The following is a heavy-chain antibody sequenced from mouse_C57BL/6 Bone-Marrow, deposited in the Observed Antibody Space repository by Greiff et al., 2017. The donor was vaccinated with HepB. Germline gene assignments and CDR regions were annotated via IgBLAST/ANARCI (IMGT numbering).Heavy chain of an antibody. V-gene: IGHV1-4*01. J-gene: IGHJ4*01. CDR2: INPSSGYT. CDR1: GYTFTSYT. D-gene: IGHD2-1*01. Sequence: VKLMESGAELARPGASVKMSCKASGYTFTSYTMHWVKQRPGQGLEWIGYINPSSGYTKYNQKFKDKATLTADKSSSTAYMQLSSLTSEDSAVYYCARKGAYYGNYDYAMDYWGQGTSVTVSS. CDR3: ARKGAYYGNYDYAMDY.